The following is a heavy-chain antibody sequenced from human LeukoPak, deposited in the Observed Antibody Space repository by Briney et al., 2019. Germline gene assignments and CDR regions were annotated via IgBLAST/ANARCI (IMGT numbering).Heavy chain of an antibody. D-gene: IGHD6-13*01. CDR3: AKDSYSSTLGVFDC. Sequence: GGSLRLSCAASGFTFDDYAMHWVRQAPGKGLEWVSGISWNSNTIGYADSVKGRFTISRDNAKNSLYLQMNSLRAEDTALYYCAKDSYSSTLGVFDCWGQGTLVTVSS. CDR1: GFTFDDYA. CDR2: ISWNSNTI. V-gene: IGHV3-9*01. J-gene: IGHJ4*02.